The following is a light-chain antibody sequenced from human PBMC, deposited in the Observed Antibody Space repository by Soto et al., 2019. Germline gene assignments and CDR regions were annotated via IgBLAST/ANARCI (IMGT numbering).Light chain of an antibody. CDR2: EVS. Sequence: QSALTQPVSVSGSPGQSITISCTGTSSDVGGYNYVSWYQQHPGKAPKLMIYEVSNRPSGVSNRFSGSKSGNTASLTISGLQAEDEADYYCSSYTSSSTRVFGTGTKVTVL. J-gene: IGLJ1*01. CDR3: SSYTSSSTRV. CDR1: SSDVGGYNY. V-gene: IGLV2-14*01.